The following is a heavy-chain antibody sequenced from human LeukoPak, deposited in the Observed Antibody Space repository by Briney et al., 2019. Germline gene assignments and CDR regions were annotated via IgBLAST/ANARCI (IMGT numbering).Heavy chain of an antibody. CDR2: IYYSGST. V-gene: IGHV4-39*01. D-gene: IGHD2-15*01. J-gene: IGHJ4*02. CDR1: GGSISSSSYY. Sequence: SETLSLTCTVSGGSISSSSYYWGWIRQPPGKGLEWIRSIYYSGSTYYNPSLKSRVTISVDTSKNQFSLKLSSVTAADTAVYYCARLVGVGGYCSGGSCLYFDYWGQGTLVTVSS. CDR3: ARLVGVGGYCSGGSCLYFDY.